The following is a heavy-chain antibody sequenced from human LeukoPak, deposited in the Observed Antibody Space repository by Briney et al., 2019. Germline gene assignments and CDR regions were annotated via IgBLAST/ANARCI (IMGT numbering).Heavy chain of an antibody. CDR2: IYHSGST. CDR1: GGSMSSYY. D-gene: IGHD3-10*02. CDR3: ASCSGRNSYYFDY. J-gene: IGHJ4*02. Sequence: SSETLSLTCSVSGGSMSSYYWSWIRQSPGKGLEWIGYIYHSGSTDYNSSLKSRVTISEDTSKSQFSLKLNSVTAADTAVYYCASCSGRNSYYFDYWGQGTLVTVSA. V-gene: IGHV4-59*01.